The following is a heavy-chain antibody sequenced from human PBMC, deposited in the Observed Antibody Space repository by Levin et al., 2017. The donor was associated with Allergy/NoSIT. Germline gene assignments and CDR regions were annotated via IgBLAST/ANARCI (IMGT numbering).Heavy chain of an antibody. Sequence: HPGGSLRLSCAASGFTFSSYSMNWVRQAPGKGLEWVSYISSSSSTIYYADSVKGRFTISRDNAKNSLYLQMNSLRDEDTAVYYCARDTMVRGVIIMRPYGMDVWGQGTTVTVSS. D-gene: IGHD3-10*01. CDR3: ARDTMVRGVIIMRPYGMDV. V-gene: IGHV3-48*02. J-gene: IGHJ6*02. CDR2: ISSSSSTI. CDR1: GFTFSSYS.